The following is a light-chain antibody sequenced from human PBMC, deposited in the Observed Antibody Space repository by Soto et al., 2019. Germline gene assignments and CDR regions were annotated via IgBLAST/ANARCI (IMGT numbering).Light chain of an antibody. J-gene: IGLJ2*01. CDR3: GAWDSSLSVHML. V-gene: IGLV1-40*01. CDR2: GNF. CDR1: GSNIGASYD. Sequence: QSVLTQPPSVSGAPGQRVTISCAGSGSNIGASYDVHWYQQLPGTAPKLLIYGNFNRPSGVPDRFSGSKSGTSASLAITGLQAEDEADYYCGAWDSSLSVHMLFGGGTKLTVL.